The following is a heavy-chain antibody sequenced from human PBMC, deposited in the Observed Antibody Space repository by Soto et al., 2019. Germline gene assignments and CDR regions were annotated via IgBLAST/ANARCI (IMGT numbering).Heavy chain of an antibody. J-gene: IGHJ4*02. CDR2: IIPIFGTA. D-gene: IGHD3-22*01. V-gene: IGHV1-69*12. Sequence: QVQLVQSGAEVKKPGSSVKVSCKASGGTFSSYAISWVRQAPGQGLEWMGGIIPIFGTADYAQKFQGRVTINADEATSTAYMGRSSLGSEDTAVYYGAGGDSGGSSGYYYAGGDYWGQGTLVTVSS. CDR3: AGGDSGGSSGYYYAGGDY. CDR1: GGTFSSYA.